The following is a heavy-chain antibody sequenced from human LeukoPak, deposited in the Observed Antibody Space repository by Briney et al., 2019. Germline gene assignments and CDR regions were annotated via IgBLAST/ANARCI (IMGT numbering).Heavy chain of an antibody. V-gene: IGHV3-64*01. Sequence: GGSLRLSCAASGFTFSSYAMHWVHQAPRKGLEYVSAISSNGGSTYYANSVKGRFTISRDNSKNTLYLQMGSLRAEDMAVYYCARDAPYCSSTSCYSDYWGQGTLVTVSS. J-gene: IGHJ4*02. D-gene: IGHD2-2*01. CDR2: ISSNGGST. CDR3: ARDAPYCSSTSCYSDY. CDR1: GFTFSSYA.